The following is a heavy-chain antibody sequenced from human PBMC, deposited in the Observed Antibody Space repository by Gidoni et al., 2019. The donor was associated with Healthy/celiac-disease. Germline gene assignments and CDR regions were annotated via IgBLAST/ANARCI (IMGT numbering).Heavy chain of an antibody. D-gene: IGHD5-12*01. CDR1: CYCFTSYW. CDR2: IYPGDCDT. CDR3: ARLRGTVATIDRFDP. Sequence: VPLFQSGSSVNQPGESLKTSFKVSCYCFTSYWIGWVSQIPGKGLEWMGSIYPGDCDTRYSPSFQGQVTITADKSISTADLQWSSMKASDTAMYYCARLRGTVATIDRFDPWGQGTLVTVSS. V-gene: IGHV5-51*03. J-gene: IGHJ5*02.